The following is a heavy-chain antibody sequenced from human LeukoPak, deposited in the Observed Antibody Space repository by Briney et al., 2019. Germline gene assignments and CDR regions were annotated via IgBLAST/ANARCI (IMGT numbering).Heavy chain of an antibody. V-gene: IGHV4-39*07. CDR1: GDSFSSSSYY. J-gene: IGHJ2*01. CDR3: ARNSGWYEYWYFDL. D-gene: IGHD6-19*01. Sequence: PSETLSLTCTVSGDSFSSSSYYWGWIRQPPGEGLEWIASVYYTGSTYYNPALESRVTISIDTSKNQFSLKLTSVTAADTAVYYCARNSGWYEYWYFDLWGRGSLVTVAS. CDR2: VYYTGST.